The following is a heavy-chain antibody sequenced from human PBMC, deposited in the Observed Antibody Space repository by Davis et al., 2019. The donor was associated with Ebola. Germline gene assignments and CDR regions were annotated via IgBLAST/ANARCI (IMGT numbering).Heavy chain of an antibody. Sequence: GESLKISCKGSGYSFSSYWIGWVRQMPGKGLEWMGIIYPGDSDTKYSPSFQGHVTISADKSISTAYLQWSSLKASDTAMYYCARHEGYYYDSSGYYQRGDFDYWGQGTLVTVSS. CDR2: IYPGDSDT. CDR3: ARHEGYYYDSSGYYQRGDFDY. D-gene: IGHD3-22*01. J-gene: IGHJ4*02. CDR1: GYSFSSYW. V-gene: IGHV5-51*01.